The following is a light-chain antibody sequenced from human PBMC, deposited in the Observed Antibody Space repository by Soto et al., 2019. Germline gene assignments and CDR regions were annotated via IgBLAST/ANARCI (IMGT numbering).Light chain of an antibody. CDR2: GAS. CDR3: QQYNSYWT. J-gene: IGKJ1*01. V-gene: IGKV3-15*01. CDR1: QSVSSN. Sequence: EIVRTQSPATLSVSPGKRATLSCRASQSVSSNLAWYQQKPGQAPRLLIYGASTRATGIPARFSGSGSGTEFTLTISSLQPDDFATYYCQQYNSYWTFGQGTKVAIK.